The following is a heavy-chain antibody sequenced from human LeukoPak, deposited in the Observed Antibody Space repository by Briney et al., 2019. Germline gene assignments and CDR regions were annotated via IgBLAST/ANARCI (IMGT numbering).Heavy chain of an antibody. V-gene: IGHV1-24*01. CDR3: ATDLVGVGVAFDI. CDR2: LDPEDGET. CDR1: GYTLTELS. D-gene: IGHD3-10*01. Sequence: ASVSLSCKVSGYTLTELSMRWVRQAPGKGLEWVGGLDPEDGETIYAQSLKGRVTMTEDTATDTAYIELSSLRSEETAVYCCATDLVGVGVAFDIWGQGTMVTVSS. J-gene: IGHJ3*02.